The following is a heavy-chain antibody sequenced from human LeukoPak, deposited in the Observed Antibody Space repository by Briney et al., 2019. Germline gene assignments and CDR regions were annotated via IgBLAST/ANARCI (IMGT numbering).Heavy chain of an antibody. Sequence: ASVKVSCKASGYAFSTYYMHWVRRAPGQGLEWVGIINPGGGTTTYAQKFQGRVTMTRDTSTSTVYMELSSLRIEDTAVYYCSRDLGGSYNDYWGQGTMVTVSS. J-gene: IGHJ4*02. CDR2: INPGGGTT. D-gene: IGHD1-26*01. CDR3: SRDLGGSYNDY. CDR1: GYAFSTYY. V-gene: IGHV1-46*01.